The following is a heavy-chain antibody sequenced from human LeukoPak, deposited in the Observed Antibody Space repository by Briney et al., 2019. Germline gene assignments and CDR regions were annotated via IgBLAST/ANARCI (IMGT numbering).Heavy chain of an antibody. V-gene: IGHV4-38-2*02. J-gene: IGHJ3*02. CDR2: ISHTRNT. D-gene: IGHD3-3*02. CDR1: GYPISNGYY. Sequence: SGTLSLTCTVSGYPISNGYYWGWIRQSPGKGLEWIASISHTRNTYYNPSLKSRVTISLDTSKKQFSLNLNSVTAADRAIYFCAREAFGPGGAFDMWGQGTMVTVSS. CDR3: AREAFGPGGAFDM.